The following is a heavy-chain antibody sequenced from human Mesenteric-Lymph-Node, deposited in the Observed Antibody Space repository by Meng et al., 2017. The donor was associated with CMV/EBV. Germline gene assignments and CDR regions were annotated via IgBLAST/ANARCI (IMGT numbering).Heavy chain of an antibody. CDR1: GYTFPNYA. J-gene: IGHJ4*02. V-gene: IGHV1-18*01. Sequence: ASVKVSCKASGYTFPNYAVNWVRQAPGQGLEWMGWINIYNGNTHYAEKFQGRVTLTRDTSTSTAYMELRSLRSDDTAVYYCAREYSSSSPLDFWGQGTLVTVSS. D-gene: IGHD6-6*01. CDR3: AREYSSSSPLDF. CDR2: INIYNGNT.